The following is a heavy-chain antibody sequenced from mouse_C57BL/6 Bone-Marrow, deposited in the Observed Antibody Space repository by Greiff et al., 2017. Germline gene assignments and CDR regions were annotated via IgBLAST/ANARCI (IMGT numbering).Heavy chain of an antibody. CDR2: IDPENGDT. J-gene: IGHJ3*01. Sequence: EVQLQQSGAELVRPGASVKLSCTASGFNIKDDYMHWVKQRPEQGLEWIGWIDPENGDTEYASKFQGKATITADTSSNTAYLHLSSLTSEDTAVYYCTTGTPFAYWGQGTLVTVSA. V-gene: IGHV14-4*01. CDR1: GFNIKDDY. D-gene: IGHD4-1*01. CDR3: TTGTPFAY.